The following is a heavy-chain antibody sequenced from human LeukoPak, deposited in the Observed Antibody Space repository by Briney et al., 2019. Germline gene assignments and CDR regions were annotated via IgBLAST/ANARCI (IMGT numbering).Heavy chain of an antibody. CDR1: KFTFNNYW. CDR3: VSLQSYYYNSSNYYYVGTFDY. J-gene: IGHJ4*02. V-gene: IGHV3-74*01. Sequence: GGSLRLSCAVSKFTFNNYWIHWVRQAPGKGLVWVSRINTDGSNTNYADSVRGRFTISRDNAKNSLYLQMNSLRAEDTAVYYCVSLQSYYYNSSNYYYVGTFDYWGQGTLVTVSS. CDR2: INTDGSNT. D-gene: IGHD3-22*01.